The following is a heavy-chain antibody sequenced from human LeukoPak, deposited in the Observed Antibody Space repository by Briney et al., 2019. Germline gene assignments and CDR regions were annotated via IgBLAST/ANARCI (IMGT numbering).Heavy chain of an antibody. J-gene: IGHJ6*04. CDR1: GFTFSDHY. D-gene: IGHD3-10*01. CDR3: TRVALYSRSGSPSSYGMDV. V-gene: IGHV3-11*06. CDR2: ISHDGTYK. Sequence: PGGSLRLSCAASGFTFSDHYVRWIRQAPGKGLVWVSIISHDGTYKSYPDTVKGRFTISRDNAKNSLYLQMNILRAEDTAVYYCTRVALYSRSGSPSSYGMDVWGKGTTVIVSA.